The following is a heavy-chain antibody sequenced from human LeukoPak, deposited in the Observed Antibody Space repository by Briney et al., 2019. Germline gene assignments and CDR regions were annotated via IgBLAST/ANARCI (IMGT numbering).Heavy chain of an antibody. CDR2: IYRDGTS. V-gene: IGHV4-38-2*02. J-gene: IGHJ1*01. CDR1: GYSISDGFY. D-gene: IGHD1-26*01. CDR3: ARDVSWDESFQR. Sequence: KPSETLSLTCTVAGYSISDGFYRGWIRQPPGKGLEFIATIYRDGTSHYNPSLESRATISVDTSKNQFSLKLTSVTAADTAVYYCARDVSWDESFQRWGQGTLVTVSS.